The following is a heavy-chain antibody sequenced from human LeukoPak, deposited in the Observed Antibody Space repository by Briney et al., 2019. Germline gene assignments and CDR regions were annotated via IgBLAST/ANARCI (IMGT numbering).Heavy chain of an antibody. J-gene: IGHJ6*03. V-gene: IGHV4-34*01. CDR1: GGSFSGYY. CDR2: INHSGST. CDR3: ARGGRLRFYYYYMDV. Sequence: SETLSLTCAVYGGSFSGYYWSWIRQPPGKGLEWIGKINHSGSTNYNPSLKSRVTISVDTSKNQFSLMLSSVTAADTAVYYCARGGRLRFYYYYMDVWGKGTTVTVSS. D-gene: IGHD3-16*01.